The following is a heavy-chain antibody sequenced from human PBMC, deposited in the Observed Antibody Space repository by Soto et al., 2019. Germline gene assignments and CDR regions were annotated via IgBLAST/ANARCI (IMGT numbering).Heavy chain of an antibody. CDR2: IYPGDSNT. V-gene: IGHV5-51*01. CDR3: ARHLLPCTASTCYGIDV. Sequence: EVQLVQSGAEVKKPGESLKISCRASGYSFANYWIGWGRQMPGKGLEWMGIIYPGDSNTRYSPTFQGQVTLSADKSVSTAYLQWSSLTASDTAMYYCARHLLPCTASTCYGIDVWGQGTTVTVSS. J-gene: IGHJ6*02. CDR1: GYSFANYW.